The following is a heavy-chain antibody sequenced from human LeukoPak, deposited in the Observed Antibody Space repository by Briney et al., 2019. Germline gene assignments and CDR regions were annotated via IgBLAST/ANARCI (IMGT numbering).Heavy chain of an antibody. V-gene: IGHV4-59*01. Sequence: SETLSLTCTVSGGSISSYYWSWIRQPPGKGLEWIGYIYYSGSTNYNHSLKSRVTISVDTSKNQFSLKLSSVTAADTAVYYCARYGVESPHRNWFDPWGQGTLVTVSS. D-gene: IGHD3-10*01. CDR1: GGSISSYY. CDR3: ARYGVESPHRNWFDP. CDR2: IYYSGST. J-gene: IGHJ5*02.